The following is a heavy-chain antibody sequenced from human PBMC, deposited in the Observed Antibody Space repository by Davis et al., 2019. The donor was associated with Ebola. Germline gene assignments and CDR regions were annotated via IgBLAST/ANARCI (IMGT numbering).Heavy chain of an antibody. CDR2: INPNSGGT. Sequence: ASVTVSCKASGYTFTGYYMHWVRQAPGQGLEWMGWINPNSGGTNYAQKFQGRVTMTRDTSISTAYMELSRLRSDDTAVYYWARALPHPLYSSGRHYNVYYYYGMDVWGQGTTVTVSS. J-gene: IGHJ6*02. V-gene: IGHV1-2*02. CDR3: ARALPHPLYSSGRHYNVYYYYGMDV. CDR1: GYTFTGYY. D-gene: IGHD3-10*01.